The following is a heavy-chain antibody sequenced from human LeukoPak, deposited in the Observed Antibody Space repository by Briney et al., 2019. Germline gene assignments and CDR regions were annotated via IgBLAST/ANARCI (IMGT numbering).Heavy chain of an antibody. Sequence: SQTLSLTCTVSGGSISSGGYYWSWIRQHPGKGLEWIGYIYYSGSTYYNPSLKSRVTISVDTSKNQFPLKLSSVTAADTAVYYCASTDYDSSGLTHDYWGQGTLVTVSS. J-gene: IGHJ4*02. CDR3: ASTDYDSSGLTHDY. D-gene: IGHD3-22*01. CDR1: GGSISSGGYY. CDR2: IYYSGST. V-gene: IGHV4-31*03.